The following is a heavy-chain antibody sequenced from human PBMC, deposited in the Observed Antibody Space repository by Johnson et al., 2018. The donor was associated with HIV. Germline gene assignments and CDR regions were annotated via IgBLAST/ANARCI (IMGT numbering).Heavy chain of an antibody. CDR3: ARDYYDSSGHDAFDI. D-gene: IGHD3-22*01. Sequence: VQLVESGGGLVQPGGSLRLSCAASGVTFSSYAMHWVRQTPGQGLESVSAISSNGGSTYYANSVKGRFTISRDHSKNTLYLQMGSLRAEDMAVYYCARDYYDSSGHDAFDIWGKGTMVTVSS. J-gene: IGHJ3*02. V-gene: IGHV3-64*01. CDR2: ISSNGGST. CDR1: GVTFSSYA.